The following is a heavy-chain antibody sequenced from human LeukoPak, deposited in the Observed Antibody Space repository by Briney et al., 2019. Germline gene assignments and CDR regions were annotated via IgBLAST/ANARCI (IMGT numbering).Heavy chain of an antibody. D-gene: IGHD6-13*01. CDR3: ARRRAEGGSNGHYNWFDP. J-gene: IGHJ5*02. V-gene: IGHV4-61*05. Sequence: SETLSLTCTVSGGSISSSSYYWGWIRQPPGKGLEWIGYIYFSGTTKYNPSLESRVTISVDTSKNQFSLKLSSVTAADTAVYYCARRRAEGGSNGHYNWFDPWGQGILVTVSS. CDR1: GGSISSSSYY. CDR2: IYFSGTT.